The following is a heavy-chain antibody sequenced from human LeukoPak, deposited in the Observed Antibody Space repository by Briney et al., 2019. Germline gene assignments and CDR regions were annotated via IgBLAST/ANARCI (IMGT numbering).Heavy chain of an antibody. V-gene: IGHV3-11*04. CDR2: IRSSGRTI. CDR3: ARDPVLRFLEWLLSAAFDI. CDR1: GFTFSDYY. J-gene: IGHJ3*02. Sequence: PGGSLRLSCAASGFTFSDYYMSWIRQAPGEGLEWVSYIRSSGRTIYYADSVKGRFTISRDNSKNTLYLQMNSLRAEDTAVYYCARDPVLRFLEWLLSAAFDIWGQGTMVTVSS. D-gene: IGHD3-3*01.